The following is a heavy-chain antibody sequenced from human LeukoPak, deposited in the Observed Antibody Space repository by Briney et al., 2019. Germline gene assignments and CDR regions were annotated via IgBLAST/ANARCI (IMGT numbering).Heavy chain of an antibody. V-gene: IGHV4-59*07. CDR2: IYYSGST. Sequence: LDTLSLTCTLSGGSISRYFGSWIRHPPGEGLEGCGYIYYSGSTKYNPSLTSRVTISVDTSKNQFSLKLSAVTAADTAVYYCARVTVHGYSDYWGQGILVTVSS. D-gene: IGHD4-17*01. CDR1: GGSISRYF. CDR3: ARVTVHGYSDY. J-gene: IGHJ4*02.